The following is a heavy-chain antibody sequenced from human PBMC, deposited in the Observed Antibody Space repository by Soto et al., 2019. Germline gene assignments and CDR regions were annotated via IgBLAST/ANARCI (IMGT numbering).Heavy chain of an antibody. CDR2: ISPSGST. J-gene: IGHJ4*02. Sequence: QVQLQAAGPGLVKPSGTLSRTCAVSGGSISTSNWRSWVRRPPGKGLAWIGAISPSGSTNYNPSLDNRVSISLDKSQNPFSLTLSSVTAADTAVYYCAIDEGRCIIPGSCPRAYWFQGLRVTGSS. D-gene: IGHD3-16*01. V-gene: IGHV4-4*02. CDR1: GGSISTSNW. CDR3: AIDEGRCIIPGSCPRAY.